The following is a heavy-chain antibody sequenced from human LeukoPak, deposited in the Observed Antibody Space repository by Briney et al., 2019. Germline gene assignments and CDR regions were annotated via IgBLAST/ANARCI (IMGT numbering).Heavy chain of an antibody. J-gene: IGHJ3*02. CDR1: GGSISTYY. Sequence: SETLSLTCTVSGGSISTYYWSWIRQPPGKGLEYIGYIYYSGNTNYNPSLKSRVTMSLDTSKNQFSLKLSSVTAADTAVYYCAREEVPHGFDIWGQGTMVTVSS. V-gene: IGHV4-59*01. CDR3: AREEVPHGFDI. CDR2: IYYSGNT.